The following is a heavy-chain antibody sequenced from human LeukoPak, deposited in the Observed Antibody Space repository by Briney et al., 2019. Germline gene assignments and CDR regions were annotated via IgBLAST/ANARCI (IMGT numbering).Heavy chain of an antibody. CDR1: GFTFSSYA. Sequence: GSLRLSCAASGFTFSSYAMSWVRQAPGKGLEWVSAISGSGGSTYYADSVKGRFTISRDNSKNTLFLQMTSLRVEDTAVYYCAKDREKPSQFDYWGQGTLVTVSS. CDR3: AKDREKPSQFDY. V-gene: IGHV3-23*01. J-gene: IGHJ4*02. CDR2: ISGSGGST.